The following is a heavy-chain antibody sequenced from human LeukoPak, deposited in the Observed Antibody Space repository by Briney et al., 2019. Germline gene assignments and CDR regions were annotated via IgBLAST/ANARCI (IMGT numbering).Heavy chain of an antibody. Sequence: GGSLRLFCAASGFTVSNNYMSWVRQAPGKKLEWVSDIYSDGTTFYADSVEGRFTISRDSSKNTLYLQMNSLRAEDTAVYHCARYDFILISYFDLWGRGALVTVSS. J-gene: IGHJ2*01. CDR3: ARYDFILISYFDL. D-gene: IGHD3-3*01. CDR2: IYSDGTT. V-gene: IGHV3-53*01. CDR1: GFTVSNNY.